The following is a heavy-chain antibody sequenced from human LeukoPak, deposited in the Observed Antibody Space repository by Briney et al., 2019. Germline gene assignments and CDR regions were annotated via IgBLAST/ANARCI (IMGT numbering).Heavy chain of an antibody. CDR3: AREAYSSSWFNWFDP. V-gene: IGHV4-30-4*01. D-gene: IGHD6-13*01. CDR1: GFSISSGDYY. Sequence: PSETLSLTCTVSGFSISSGDYYWSWIRQPPGKGLEWIGYIYYSWSTYYNPSLKSRVTISVDTSKSQFSLKLSSVTAADTAVYYCAREAYSSSWFNWFDPWGQGTLVTVSS. CDR2: IYYSWST. J-gene: IGHJ5*02.